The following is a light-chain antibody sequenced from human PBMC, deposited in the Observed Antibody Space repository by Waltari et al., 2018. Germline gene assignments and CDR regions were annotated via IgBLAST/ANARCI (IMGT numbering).Light chain of an antibody. Sequence: IHMTQSPSSLSASVGDRVTITCRSSQSISSYLNWYQQKPGKAPKLLIYAASSLQSGVPSRFSGSGSGTEFTLSISSLQPEDFATYYCQQSESNPVAFGQGTKVEIK. CDR2: AAS. CDR3: QQSESNPVA. V-gene: IGKV1-39*01. J-gene: IGKJ1*01. CDR1: QSISSY.